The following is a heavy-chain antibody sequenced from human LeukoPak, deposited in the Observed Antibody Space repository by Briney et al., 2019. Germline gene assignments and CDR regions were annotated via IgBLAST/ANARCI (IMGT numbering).Heavy chain of an antibody. D-gene: IGHD1-26*01. CDR3: AKDLLGGDSGSYYEVGELGMDV. J-gene: IGHJ6*02. V-gene: IGHV3-7*01. CDR1: GFTLSSYW. CDR2: IKQDGTEK. Sequence: GGSLRLSCAASGFTLSSYWMAWVRQAPGKGLEWVANIKQDGTEKYYADSVKGRFTISRDKSKNTLYLQMNSLRAEDTAVYYCAKDLLGGDSGSYYEVGELGMDVWGQGTTVTVSS.